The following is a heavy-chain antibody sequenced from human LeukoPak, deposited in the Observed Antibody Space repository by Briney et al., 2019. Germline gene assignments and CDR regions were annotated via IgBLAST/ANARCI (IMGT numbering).Heavy chain of an antibody. Sequence: ASVKVSCKASGYTFTSYDINWVRQATGQGLEWMGWMNPNSGNTGYAQKFQGRVTMTRNTSISTAYMELSSLRSEDTAVYYCARGSSSLRYFDWLLGPADAFDIWGQGTMVTVSS. V-gene: IGHV1-8*01. J-gene: IGHJ3*02. CDR2: MNPNSGNT. D-gene: IGHD3-9*01. CDR3: ARGSSSLRYFDWLLGPADAFDI. CDR1: GYTFTSYD.